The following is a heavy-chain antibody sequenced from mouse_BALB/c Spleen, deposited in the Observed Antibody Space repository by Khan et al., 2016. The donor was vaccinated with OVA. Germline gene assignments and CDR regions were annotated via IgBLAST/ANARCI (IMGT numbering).Heavy chain of an antibody. CDR3: ARIYGEDFDY. J-gene: IGHJ2*01. D-gene: IGHD1-1*01. Sequence: EVQLVESGPGLVKPSQSLSLTCTVTGYSITSDYAWNWIRQFPGNKLEWMGHISYSGNTKYNPSLKRRISITRDTSKNHFFLKLNSVTTEDTATYYCARIYGEDFDYWGQGTTLTVSS. CDR1: GYSITSDYA. V-gene: IGHV3-2*02. CDR2: ISYSGNT.